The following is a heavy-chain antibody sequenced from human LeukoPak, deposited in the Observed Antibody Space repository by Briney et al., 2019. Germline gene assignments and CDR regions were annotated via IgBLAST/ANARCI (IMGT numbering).Heavy chain of an antibody. V-gene: IGHV4-39*01. CDR3: ARLLLIYGDYEFLFDY. CDR2: IYYSGST. Sequence: SETLSLICTVSGGSISSSSYYWGWIRQPPGKGLEWIGSIYYSGSTYYNPSLKSRVTISVDTSKNQFSLKLSSVTAADTAVYYCARLLLIYGDYEFLFDYWGQGTLVTVSS. D-gene: IGHD4-17*01. J-gene: IGHJ4*02. CDR1: GGSISSSSYY.